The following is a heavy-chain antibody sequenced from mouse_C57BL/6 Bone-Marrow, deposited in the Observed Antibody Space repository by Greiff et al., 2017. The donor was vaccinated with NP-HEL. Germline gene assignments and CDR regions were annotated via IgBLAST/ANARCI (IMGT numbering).Heavy chain of an antibody. Sequence: EVKLQESGPELVKPGASVKIPCKASGYTFTDYNMDWVKQSHGKSLEWIGDINPNNGGTIYNQKFKGKATLTVDKSSSTAYMELRSLTSEDTAVYYCARRGQLRGGVDYWGQGTTLTVSS. CDR2: INPNNGGT. D-gene: IGHD3-2*02. CDR3: ARRGQLRGGVDY. J-gene: IGHJ2*01. CDR1: GYTFTDYN. V-gene: IGHV1-18*01.